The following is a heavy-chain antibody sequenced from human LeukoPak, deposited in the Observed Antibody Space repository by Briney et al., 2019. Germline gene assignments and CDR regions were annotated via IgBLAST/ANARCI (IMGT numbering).Heavy chain of an antibody. CDR2: ISYDGNNK. CDR1: GFTFSSHA. V-gene: IGHV3-30-3*01. D-gene: IGHD5-18*01. CDR3: ARDPKGGFSYGWGAFDI. Sequence: GMSLRLSCAASGFTFSSHAMHWVRQAPGKGLEWVAIISYDGNNKYYADSVKGRFIISRDNSKNTLYLQMNSLRAEDTAIYYCARDPKGGFSYGWGAFDIWGQGTMVTVSS. J-gene: IGHJ3*02.